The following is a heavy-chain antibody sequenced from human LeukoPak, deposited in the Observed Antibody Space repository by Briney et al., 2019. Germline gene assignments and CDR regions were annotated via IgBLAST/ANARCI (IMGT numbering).Heavy chain of an antibody. CDR1: GYTFTGYY. CDR3: ARPAYDSSGYSSDY. CDR2: INPNSGGT. V-gene: IGHV1-2*06. Sequence: GASVKVSCKASGYTFTGYYMHWVRQAPGQGLEWMGRINPNSGGTNYAPKFQGRVTMTRDTSISTAYMELSRLRSDDTAVYYCARPAYDSSGYSSDYWGQGTLVTVSS. D-gene: IGHD3-22*01. J-gene: IGHJ4*02.